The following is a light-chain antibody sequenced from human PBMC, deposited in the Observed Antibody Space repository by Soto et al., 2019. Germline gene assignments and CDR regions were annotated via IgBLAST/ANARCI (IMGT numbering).Light chain of an antibody. CDR3: QQYDSSPKT. V-gene: IGKV3-11*01. J-gene: IGKJ1*01. CDR1: QSVSSY. Sequence: EIVLTQSPATLSLSPGERATLSCRASQSVSSYIAWYQQKPGQAPRLLIYDASNRATGVPVRFSGSGSGTDFTLTISSLEPEDFAVYYCQQYDSSPKTFGQGTKVDIK. CDR2: DAS.